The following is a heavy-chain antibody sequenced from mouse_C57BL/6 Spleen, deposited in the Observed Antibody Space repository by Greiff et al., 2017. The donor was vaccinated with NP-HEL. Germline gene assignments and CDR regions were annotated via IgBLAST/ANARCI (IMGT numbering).Heavy chain of an antibody. V-gene: IGHV5-17*01. J-gene: IGHJ4*01. CDR1: GFTFSDYG. CDR2: ISSGSSTI. Sequence: EVQLVESGGGLVKPGGSLKLSCAASGFTFSDYGMHWVRQAPEKGLEWVAYISSGSSTIYYADTVKVRFTISRDNAKNTLFLQMTSLRSEDTAMYYCASLLAMDYWGQGTSVTVSS. CDR3: ASLLAMDY.